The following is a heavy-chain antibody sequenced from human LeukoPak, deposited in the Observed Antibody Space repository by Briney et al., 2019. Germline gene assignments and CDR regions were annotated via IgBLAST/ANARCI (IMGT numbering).Heavy chain of an antibody. CDR1: GFTFSTYD. D-gene: IGHD4/OR15-4a*01. CDR2: IDTDGHT. Sequence: GGSLRLSCAASGFTFSTYDMHWVRQAAAKGLEWVSGIDTDGHTYYPGSVKGRFTISRENAKKSLYLQMNSLRAGDTAVYYCARIGHHGAFAYWGQASLVTVSS. V-gene: IGHV3-13*01. J-gene: IGHJ4*02. CDR3: ARIGHHGAFAY.